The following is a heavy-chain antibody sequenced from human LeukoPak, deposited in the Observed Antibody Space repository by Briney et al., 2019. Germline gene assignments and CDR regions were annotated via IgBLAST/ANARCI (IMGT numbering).Heavy chain of an antibody. CDR2: ISGSGGST. D-gene: IGHD1-26*01. V-gene: IGHV3-23*01. Sequence: PGGSLRLSCAASGFTFSSYGMSWVRQAPGKGLEWVSGISGSGGSTYYADSVKGRFTISRDSSKNTLYLQMNSLRAEDTAVYYCAKDRSFPYYVFDYWGQGTLVTVSS. CDR1: GFTFSSYG. J-gene: IGHJ4*02. CDR3: AKDRSFPYYVFDY.